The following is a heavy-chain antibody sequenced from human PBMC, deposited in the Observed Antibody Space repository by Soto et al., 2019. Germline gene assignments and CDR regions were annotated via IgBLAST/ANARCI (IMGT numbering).Heavy chain of an antibody. CDR1: GDSISSGGYY. CDR2: SFYSGYS. V-gene: IGHV4-31*03. CDR3: ALLNLIVVVPTAMGWFDP. D-gene: IGHD2-2*01. Sequence: QVQLQESGPGLVKPSQTLSLTCTVSGDSISSGGYYWSRIRQSPGKGLEWIGYSFYSGYSYYNPSHKGRLVISVDTSNNHFSLRLGSVPAADTAVYYLALLNLIVVVPTAMGWFDPWGQGALVTVSS. J-gene: IGHJ5*02.